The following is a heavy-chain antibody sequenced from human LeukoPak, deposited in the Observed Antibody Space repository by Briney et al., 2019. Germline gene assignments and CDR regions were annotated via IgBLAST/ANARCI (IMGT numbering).Heavy chain of an antibody. Sequence: SETLSLTCSVSGDPISGYSNYKWSRIRQPPGKGLEWIGYIYYHGSTNYNPSLKGRVTFSVDTSKNQSSLKLTSVTAADTAVYYCAREYSAFDYWGQGTLVTVSS. V-gene: IGHV4-61*01. J-gene: IGHJ4*02. CDR3: AREYSAFDY. D-gene: IGHD6-13*01. CDR2: IYYHGST. CDR1: GDPISGYSNYK.